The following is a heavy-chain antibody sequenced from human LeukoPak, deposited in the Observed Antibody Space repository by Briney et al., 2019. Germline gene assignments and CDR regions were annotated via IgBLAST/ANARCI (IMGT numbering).Heavy chain of an antibody. CDR3: ASSLVLRFLEWSRPFDP. CDR2: IYYSGST. Sequence: PSQTLSLTCTVSGGSISSGGCYWSRIRQHPGKGLEWIGYIYYSGSTYYNPSLKSRVTISVDTSKNQFSLKLSSVTAADTAVYYCASSLVLRFLEWSRPFDPWGQGTLVTVSS. J-gene: IGHJ5*02. CDR1: GGSISSGGCY. D-gene: IGHD3-3*01. V-gene: IGHV4-31*03.